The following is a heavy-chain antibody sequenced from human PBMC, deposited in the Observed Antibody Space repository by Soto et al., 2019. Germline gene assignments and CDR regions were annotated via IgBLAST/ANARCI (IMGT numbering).Heavy chain of an antibody. J-gene: IGHJ4*02. Sequence: GGSLRLSCAASGFTFNAAWMSWVRQAPGKGLEWVGRIKSKTDGGTTDFAAPVKGRFTISRDDSKNTVYLQMNSLKIEDTAVYYCAARGSLFSSSWTDDYWGQGILVTVSS. CDR1: GFTFNAAW. D-gene: IGHD6-13*01. V-gene: IGHV3-15*01. CDR2: IKSKTDGGTT. CDR3: AARGSLFSSSWTDDY.